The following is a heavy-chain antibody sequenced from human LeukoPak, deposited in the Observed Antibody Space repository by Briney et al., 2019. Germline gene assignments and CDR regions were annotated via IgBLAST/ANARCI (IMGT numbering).Heavy chain of an antibody. D-gene: IGHD2-8*01. Sequence: GESLKISCKGSGYTFSSYWIGWVRQMPGKGVEWMGIIYPDDSDTRYSPSFQGQVTISADKSISTPYLQWSSLKASDTATYYCARMAYCSNDVCYSNYYYSMDVWGKGTTVTVSS. CDR3: ARMAYCSNDVCYSNYYYSMDV. J-gene: IGHJ6*03. CDR2: IYPDDSDT. CDR1: GYTFSSYW. V-gene: IGHV5-51*01.